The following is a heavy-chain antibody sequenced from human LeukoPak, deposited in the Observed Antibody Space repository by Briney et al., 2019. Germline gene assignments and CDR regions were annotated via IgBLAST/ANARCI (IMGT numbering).Heavy chain of an antibody. V-gene: IGHV3-21*01. Sequence: GGSLRLSCVASGFTFSTYSMNWVRQAPGKGLEWVSSISGNSGYIYYTDSVKGRFTISRDNAKNSLYLQMNSLRAEDTAMYYCASLWDGGYWGQGTLVSVSS. CDR2: ISGNSGYI. J-gene: IGHJ4*02. D-gene: IGHD1-26*01. CDR3: ASLWDGGY. CDR1: GFTFSTYS.